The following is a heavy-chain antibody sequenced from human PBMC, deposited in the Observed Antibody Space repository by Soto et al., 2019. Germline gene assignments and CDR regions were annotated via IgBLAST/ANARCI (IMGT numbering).Heavy chain of an antibody. Sequence: QVQLQESGPGLVKPSQTLSLTCTVSGGSISSGGYYWSWIRQHPGKGLEWIGYIYYSGSTYYNPSLKSRDTISVDTSKNQFSLKLSSVTAADTAVYYCARGELRWETPFDYWGQGTLVTVSS. CDR1: GGSISSGGYY. CDR3: ARGELRWETPFDY. J-gene: IGHJ4*02. D-gene: IGHD4-17*01. CDR2: IYYSGST. V-gene: IGHV4-31*03.